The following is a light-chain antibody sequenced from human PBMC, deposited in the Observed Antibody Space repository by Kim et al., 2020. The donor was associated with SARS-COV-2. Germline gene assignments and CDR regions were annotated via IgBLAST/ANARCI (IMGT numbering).Light chain of an antibody. V-gene: IGKV3-15*01. Sequence: SVSPGAGATLSCRASQSPSNNLAWYQQKPGQAPRLIIFATSTRATGIPARFSGSGSGTEFTLTINSPQSEDFAVYYCEQYNSWPPTFGGGTKLEIK. CDR2: ATS. J-gene: IGKJ4*01. CDR3: EQYNSWPPT. CDR1: QSPSNN.